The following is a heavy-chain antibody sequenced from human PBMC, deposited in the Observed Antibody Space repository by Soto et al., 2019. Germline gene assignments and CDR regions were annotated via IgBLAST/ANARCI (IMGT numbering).Heavy chain of an antibody. CDR1: GGSFSGYY. J-gene: IGHJ3*02. V-gene: IGHV4-34*01. CDR2: VIQSGST. CDR3: ARGDTAMVTSVLAFDI. D-gene: IGHD5-18*01. Sequence: KASETLSLTCAVYGGSFSGYYWSWIRQPPGKGLEWIGEVIQSGSTNYSPSLKSRVTISLDTSKNQFSLKLSSVTAADTAVYYCARGDTAMVTSVLAFDIWGQGTMVNVSS.